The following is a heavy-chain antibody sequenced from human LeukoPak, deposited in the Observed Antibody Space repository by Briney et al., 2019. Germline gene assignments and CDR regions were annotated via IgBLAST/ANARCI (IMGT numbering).Heavy chain of an antibody. CDR1: GGSVSSGSYY. J-gene: IGHJ5*02. CDR3: ARDTDWNDAWFDP. CDR2: IYFSGST. D-gene: IGHD1-1*01. Sequence: SETLSLTCTVSGGSVSSGSYYWSWIWQPPGKGLEWIGYIYFSGSTNYNPSLKSRVTISVDTSKNQFSLKLSSVTAADTAVYYCARDTDWNDAWFDPWGQGTLVTVSS. V-gene: IGHV4-61*01.